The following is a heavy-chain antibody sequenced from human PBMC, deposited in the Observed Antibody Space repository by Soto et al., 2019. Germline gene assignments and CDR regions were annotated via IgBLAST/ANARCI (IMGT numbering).Heavy chain of an antibody. J-gene: IGHJ4*02. CDR3: ARESEDLTSNFDY. CDR1: GFTFTRYS. Sequence: PGGSLRLSCAASGFTFTRYSTNWVRQAPGKGLEWVSSISSTTNYIYYGDSMKGRVTISRDNAKNSLYLEMNSLRAEDTAVYYCARESEDLTSNFDYWGQGTLVTVSS. V-gene: IGHV3-21*06. CDR2: ISSTTNYI.